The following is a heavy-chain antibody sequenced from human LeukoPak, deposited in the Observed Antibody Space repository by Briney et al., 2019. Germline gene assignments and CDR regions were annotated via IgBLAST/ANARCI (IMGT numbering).Heavy chain of an antibody. CDR1: GYSFTSYW. V-gene: IGHV5-51*01. CDR2: IYPGDSDT. Sequence: GESLKISCKGSGYSFTSYWIGWVRQMPGKGLEWMGIIYPGDSDTRYSPSFQGQVTISADKSISTAYLQWSSLKASDTAMYYCARLLRYCSSTGCYTLNYWGQGTLVTVSS. J-gene: IGHJ4*02. D-gene: IGHD2-2*02. CDR3: ARLLRYCSSTGCYTLNY.